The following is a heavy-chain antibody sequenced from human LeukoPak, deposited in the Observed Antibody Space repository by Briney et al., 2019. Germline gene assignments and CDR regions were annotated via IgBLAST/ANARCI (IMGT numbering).Heavy chain of an antibody. V-gene: IGHV4-61*02. CDR1: GGSISSGSYY. CDR2: IYTSGST. CDR3: ARHGVARYGMDV. D-gene: IGHD3-3*01. Sequence: KPSETLSLTCTVSGGSISSGSYYWSWIRQPAGKGLEWIGRIYTSGSTNYNPSLKSRVTISVDTSKNQFSLKLSSVTAADTAVYYCARHGVARYGMDVWGQGTTVTVSS. J-gene: IGHJ6*02.